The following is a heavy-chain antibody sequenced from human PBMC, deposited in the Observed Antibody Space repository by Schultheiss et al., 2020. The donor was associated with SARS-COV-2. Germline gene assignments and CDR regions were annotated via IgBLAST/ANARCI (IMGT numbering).Heavy chain of an antibody. D-gene: IGHD3-3*01. J-gene: IGHJ5*02. CDR2: IYYSGST. V-gene: IGHV4-59*08. Sequence: SETLSLTCTVSGGSISSYYWSWIRQHPGKGLEWIGYIYYSGSTNYNPSLKSRVTISVDTSKNQFSLKLSSVTAADTAVYYCAVGAVEEWWFDPWGQGTLVTVSS. CDR1: GGSISSYY. CDR3: AVGAVEEWWFDP.